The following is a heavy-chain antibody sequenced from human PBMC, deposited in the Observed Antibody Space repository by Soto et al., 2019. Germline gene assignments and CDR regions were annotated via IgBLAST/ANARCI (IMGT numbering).Heavy chain of an antibody. J-gene: IGHJ6*02. CDR3: ARIRFLEWLYTPSYYYGMDV. D-gene: IGHD3-3*01. CDR1: GYTFTSYA. V-gene: IGHV1-3*01. Sequence: ASVKVSCKASGYTFTSYAIHWVRQAPGQRLEWMGWINAGNGNTKYSQKFQGRVTITRDTSASTAYMELSSLRSEDTAVYYCARIRFLEWLYTPSYYYGMDVWGQGTTVTVSS. CDR2: INAGNGNT.